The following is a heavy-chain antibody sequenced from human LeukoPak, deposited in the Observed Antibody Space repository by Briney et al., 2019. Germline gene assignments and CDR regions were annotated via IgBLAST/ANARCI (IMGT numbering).Heavy chain of an antibody. V-gene: IGHV4-4*07. D-gene: IGHD6-19*01. J-gene: IGHJ4*02. Sequence: SETLSLTCTVSGVSISTYYWSWIRHHAGKGLEWIGRIYSSGSTNYNPSLKSRVTMSVDTSKNQFSLKLNSVTAADTAVYYCARAAGRYSSGWYYFDYWGQGTLVTVSS. CDR1: GVSISTYY. CDR2: IYSSGST. CDR3: ARAAGRYSSGWYYFDY.